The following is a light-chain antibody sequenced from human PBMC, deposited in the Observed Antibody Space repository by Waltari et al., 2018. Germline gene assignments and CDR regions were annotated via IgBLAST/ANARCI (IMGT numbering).Light chain of an antibody. J-gene: IGLJ2*01. Sequence: QSALTQPASVSGSPGQSITISCTGTSSDVGGYNYVSWYQQHPGKAPKLMIYGVSRRPAGVSNRFSGSKSCNTASLTISGLQAEDEADDYCNSYTSSSTSYVVFGGGTKLTVL. CDR1: SSDVGGYNY. CDR3: NSYTSSSTSYVV. V-gene: IGLV2-14*01. CDR2: GVS.